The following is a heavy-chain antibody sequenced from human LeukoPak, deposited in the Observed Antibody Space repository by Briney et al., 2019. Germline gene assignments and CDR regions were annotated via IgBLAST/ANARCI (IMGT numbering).Heavy chain of an antibody. CDR1: GGSISNYF. J-gene: IGHJ4*02. CDR3: ARECSGYPFDY. CDR2: IYNSGST. D-gene: IGHD3-22*01. V-gene: IGHV4-59*01. Sequence: PSETLSLTPAVFGGSISNYFWSWIRQPPGKGREWIGYIYNSGSTNYNPSLKSRVTISVDTSKHQFPLKLSSVAAADTVVYCGARECSGYPFDYWGQGTLVTVSS.